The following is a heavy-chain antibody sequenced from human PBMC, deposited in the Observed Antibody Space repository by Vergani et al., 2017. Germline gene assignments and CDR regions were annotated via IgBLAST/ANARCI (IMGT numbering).Heavy chain of an antibody. J-gene: IGHJ6*02. Sequence: EVQLVESGGGLVKPGGSLRLSCAASGFTFSSYSMNWVRQAPGKGLEWVSSISSSSSYIYYADSVKGRFTISRDNAKNSLYLQMNSLRAEDTAVYYCARDSSGWYLGVSYYYYGMDVWGQGTTVTVSS. CDR3: ARDSSGWYLGVSYYYYGMDV. CDR2: ISSSSSYI. CDR1: GFTFSSYS. D-gene: IGHD6-19*01. V-gene: IGHV3-21*01.